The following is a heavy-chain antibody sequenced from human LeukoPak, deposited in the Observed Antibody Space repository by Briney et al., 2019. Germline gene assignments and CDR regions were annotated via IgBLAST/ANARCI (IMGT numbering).Heavy chain of an antibody. CDR1: GFTVSSNS. D-gene: IGHD4/OR15-4a*01. Sequence: PGGSLRLSCTVSGFTVSSNSMSWVRQAPGKGLEWVSAFSGSGGNTYYADSVKGRFTISRDNSKNTLYLQMNSLRAEDTAVYYCARRAGAYSHPYDYWGQGTLVTVSS. V-gene: IGHV3-53*01. J-gene: IGHJ4*02. CDR2: SGSGGNT. CDR3: ARRAGAYSHPYDY.